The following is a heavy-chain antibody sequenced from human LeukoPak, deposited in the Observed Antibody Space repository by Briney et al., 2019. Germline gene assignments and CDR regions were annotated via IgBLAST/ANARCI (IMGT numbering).Heavy chain of an antibody. J-gene: IGHJ4*02. V-gene: IGHV4-39*01. D-gene: IGHD1-7*01. CDR3: STQSNLYYFEY. Sequence: SETLSLTCTVSGGSISGSSYYWGWIRQPPGKGLEWIGSIYYLGSTYYNPSLKSRVTISVDTSKNQLSLKMSSVTAADTAVYYCSTQSNLYYFEYWGQGTLVTVSS. CDR1: GGSISGSSYY. CDR2: IYYLGST.